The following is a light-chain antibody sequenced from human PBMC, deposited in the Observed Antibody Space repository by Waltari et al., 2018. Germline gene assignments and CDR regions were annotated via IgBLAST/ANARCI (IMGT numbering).Light chain of an antibody. J-gene: IGKJ1*01. CDR2: DAS. V-gene: IGKV3-11*01. CDR3: QQRSNWPPKT. Sequence: EIVLTQSPATLSLSPGERATLSCRASQSVSSYLAWYQQKPGQAPRLLIYDASNRATGIPAMFSGSGSGPDFTLTISSLEPEDFAVYYCQQRSNWPPKTFGQGTKVEIK. CDR1: QSVSSY.